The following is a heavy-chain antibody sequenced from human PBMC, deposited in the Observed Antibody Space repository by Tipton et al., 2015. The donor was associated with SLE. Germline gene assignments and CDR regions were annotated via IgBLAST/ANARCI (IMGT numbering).Heavy chain of an antibody. Sequence: TLSLTCTVSGGSISGYYWSWVRQPPGKGLEWIGYISFSGLTNYNPSVRSRVSTSMDTSKNQFSLQMSSVTAADTAVYYCARKRNGMGIWGQGTMVTVSS. V-gene: IGHV4-59*08. J-gene: IGHJ3*02. CDR1: GGSISGYY. CDR2: ISFSGLT. D-gene: IGHD5-24*01. CDR3: ARKRNGMGI.